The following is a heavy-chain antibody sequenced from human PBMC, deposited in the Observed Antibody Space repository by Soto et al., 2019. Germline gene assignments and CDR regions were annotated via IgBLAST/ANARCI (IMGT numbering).Heavy chain of an antibody. D-gene: IGHD3-22*01. CDR3: AQLRRGSGLAVVISEHSQH. Sequence: QITLNESGPTLAKPTQTLTLTCTYSGFSLSTRGVGVGWIPQPPGKALEWLALIYWDDDKRYSPSLKSSLTITYENPKAHDVEPMPNTAAVDTAPYYRAQLRRGSGLAVVISEHSQHRGQGTQITVSP. J-gene: IGHJ1*01. CDR2: IYWDDDK. CDR1: GFSLSTRGVG. V-gene: IGHV2-5*02.